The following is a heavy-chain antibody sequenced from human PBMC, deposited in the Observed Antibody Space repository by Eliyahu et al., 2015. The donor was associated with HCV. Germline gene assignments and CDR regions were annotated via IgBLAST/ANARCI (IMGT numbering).Heavy chain of an antibody. CDR1: GFTFXNAW. CDR2: IKSKTDGGTT. V-gene: IGHV3-15*01. Sequence: EVQLVESGGGLVKPGGSLXLSCAASGFTFXNAWXXWVRQAPGKGLEWVGRIKSKTDGGTTDYAAPVKGRFTISRDDSKNTLYLQMNSLKTEDTAVYYCTTDSTKNSSGYDEYFDYWGQGTLVTVSS. D-gene: IGHD3-22*01. J-gene: IGHJ4*02. CDR3: TTDSTKNSSGYDEYFDY.